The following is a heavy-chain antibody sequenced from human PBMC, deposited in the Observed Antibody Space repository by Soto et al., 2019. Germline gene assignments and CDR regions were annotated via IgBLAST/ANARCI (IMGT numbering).Heavy chain of an antibody. CDR2: ISPSNTTI. J-gene: IGHJ3*01. CDR3: ARVGRGFCSSARCYTDGFDL. D-gene: IGHD2-2*01. CDR1: GFTFSLYP. Sequence: QLVESGGGLVQPGGSLRLSCAASGFTFSLYPMNWVRQAPGKGLEWLSYISPSNTTIYYADSVKGRFTISRDNAKDSLDLKMNGLRDDDTAVYYCARVGRGFCSSARCYTDGFDLWGQGTVVTVST. V-gene: IGHV3-48*02.